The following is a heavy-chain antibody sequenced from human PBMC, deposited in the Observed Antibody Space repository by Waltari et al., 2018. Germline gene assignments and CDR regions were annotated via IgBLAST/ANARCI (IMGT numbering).Heavy chain of an antibody. J-gene: IGHJ4*02. D-gene: IGHD1-26*01. Sequence: QVQLVQSGAEVKKSGASVKVSCKASGYTFTSYAMHWVRQAPGQRLEWMGWINAGNGNTKYSQKFQGRVTITRDTSASTAYMELSSLRSEDTAVYYCARVEGSGSYSPYNYWGQGTLVTVSS. CDR1: GYTFTSYA. CDR3: ARVEGSGSYSPYNY. V-gene: IGHV1-3*01. CDR2: INAGNGNT.